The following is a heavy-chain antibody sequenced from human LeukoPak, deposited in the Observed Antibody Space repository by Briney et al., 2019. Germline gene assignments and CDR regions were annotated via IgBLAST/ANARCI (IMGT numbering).Heavy chain of an antibody. CDR2: ITYDGNNK. V-gene: IGHV3-30*02. Sequence: GGSLRLSCAASGFIFSDYGMHWVRQAPGKGLEWVTFITYDGNNKYYTDSVKGRFTISRDNSKYTLYLQMNSLRPEDTALYYCAKEGSMSSGTRDFDYWGQGTPVTVSS. J-gene: IGHJ4*02. CDR3: AKEGSMSSGTRDFDY. D-gene: IGHD1-1*01. CDR1: GFIFSDYG.